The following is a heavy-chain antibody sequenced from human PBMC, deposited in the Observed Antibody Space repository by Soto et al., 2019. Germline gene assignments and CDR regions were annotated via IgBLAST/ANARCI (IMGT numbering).Heavy chain of an antibody. Sequence: ESGGGVVQPGRSLRLSCAASGFTFSSYGMHWVRQAPGKGLEWVAVIWYDGSNKYYADSVKGRFTISRDNSKNTLYLQMNSLRAEDTAVYYCAREGEVGAIGSPWGQGTMVTVSS. D-gene: IGHD1-26*01. V-gene: IGHV3-33*01. CDR1: GFTFSSYG. CDR2: IWYDGSNK. J-gene: IGHJ3*01. CDR3: AREGEVGAIGSP.